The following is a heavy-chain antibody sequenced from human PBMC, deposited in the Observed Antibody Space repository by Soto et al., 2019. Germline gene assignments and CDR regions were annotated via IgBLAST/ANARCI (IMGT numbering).Heavy chain of an antibody. CDR1: GGSFSGYY. Sequence: SETLSLTCAVYGGSFSGYYWSWIRQPPGKGLEWIGEINHSGSTNYNPSLKSRVTISVDTSKNQFSLKLSSVAAADTAVYYCARTPHIVVVVAARLYNWFDPWGQGTLVTVSS. CDR3: ARTPHIVVVVAARLYNWFDP. CDR2: INHSGST. J-gene: IGHJ5*02. V-gene: IGHV4-34*01. D-gene: IGHD2-15*01.